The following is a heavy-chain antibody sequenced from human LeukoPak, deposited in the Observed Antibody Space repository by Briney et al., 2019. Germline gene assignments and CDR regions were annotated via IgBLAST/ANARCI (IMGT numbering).Heavy chain of an antibody. CDR2: ISSNGGST. D-gene: IGHD3-10*01. Sequence: QPGGSLRLSCAASGFTFSSYAMHWVRQAPGKGLEYVSAISSNGGSTYYANSVKGRFTISRDNSKNTLYLQMGSLRAEDMAVYYCARGFSPLWFGEWYYFDYWGQGTLVTVSS. V-gene: IGHV3-64*01. CDR3: ARGFSPLWFGEWYYFDY. CDR1: GFTFSSYA. J-gene: IGHJ4*02.